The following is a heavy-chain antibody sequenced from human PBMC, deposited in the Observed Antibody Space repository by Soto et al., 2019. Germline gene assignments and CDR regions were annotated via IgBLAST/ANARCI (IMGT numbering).Heavy chain of an antibody. V-gene: IGHV3-74*01. J-gene: IGHJ6*02. CDR1: GFTFGSYW. CDR2: IDSDGSST. Sequence: EVQLVESGGGLVQPGGSLRVSCAASGFTFGSYWMNWVRQAPGKGVVWVSRIDSDGSSTTYADSVKGRFTTSRDNAKNTLYLQMSSMRLEDTAVYYCARGRPYGMDVWGQGTTVTVSS. CDR3: ARGRPYGMDV.